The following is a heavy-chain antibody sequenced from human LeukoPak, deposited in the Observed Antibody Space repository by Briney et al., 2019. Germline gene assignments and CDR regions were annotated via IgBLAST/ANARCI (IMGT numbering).Heavy chain of an antibody. D-gene: IGHD6-13*01. CDR3: AKGGLAAAALAEYFQH. CDR1: GFTFSDYY. V-gene: IGHV3-66*01. J-gene: IGHJ1*01. CDR2: IYSGGAT. Sequence: GGSLRLSCAASGFTFSDYYMSWIRQAPGKGLEWVSVIYSGGATYYADSVKGRFTISRDNSKNTLYLQMNSLRAEDTAVYYCAKGGLAAAALAEYFQHWGQGTLVTVSS.